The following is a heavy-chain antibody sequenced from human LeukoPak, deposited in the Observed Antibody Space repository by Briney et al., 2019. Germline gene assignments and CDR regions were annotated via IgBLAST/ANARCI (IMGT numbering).Heavy chain of an antibody. D-gene: IGHD2-15*01. V-gene: IGHV3-74*01. CDR2: INNDGSST. J-gene: IGHJ4*02. CDR1: GFTFSSYW. Sequence: GGSLTLSCAASGFTFSSYWMHWVRQAPGKGLVWVSHINNDGSSTSYADSVKGRFTISRDNAKNTLYLQMNSLRTEDTAVYYCACYGIAPPYWGQGTLVTVSS. CDR3: ACYGIAPPY.